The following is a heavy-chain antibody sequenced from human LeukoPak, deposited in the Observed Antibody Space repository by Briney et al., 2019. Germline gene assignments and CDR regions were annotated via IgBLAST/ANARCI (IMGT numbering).Heavy chain of an antibody. CDR1: GGSISNGSYY. CDR2: IYISGGA. V-gene: IGHV4-61*02. D-gene: IGHD3-3*01. CDR3: ARVYDFWSGYFYYYYMDV. Sequence: PSETLSLTCTVSGGSISNGSYYWSWIRQPAGKGLEWIGRIYISGGASYNPSLKSRVTFSVDTSKNQFSLKLTSVTAADTAVYYCARVYDFWSGYFYYYYMDVWGKGTTVTVSS. J-gene: IGHJ6*03.